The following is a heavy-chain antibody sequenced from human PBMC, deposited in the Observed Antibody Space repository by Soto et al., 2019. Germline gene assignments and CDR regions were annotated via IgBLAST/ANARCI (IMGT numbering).Heavy chain of an antibody. CDR3: AKDHGANTVTYSTRIT. CDR2: ISGSGGST. D-gene: IGHD4-17*01. J-gene: IGHJ5*02. V-gene: IGHV3-23*01. CDR1: GFTFSSYA. Sequence: EVQLLESGGGLVQPGGSLRLSCAASGFTFSSYAMSWVRQAPGKGLEWVSAISGSGGSTYYADSVKGRFTISRDNSKNTLYLQMNSLRAEDTAVYYCAKDHGANTVTYSTRITWGQGTLVTVSS.